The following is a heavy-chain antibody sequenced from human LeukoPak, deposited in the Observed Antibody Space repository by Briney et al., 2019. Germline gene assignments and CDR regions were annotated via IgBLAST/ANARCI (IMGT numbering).Heavy chain of an antibody. Sequence: GGSLRLSCAASGFTFSNYAMTWVRQAPGEGLEWVSTISGGGGDTYYADSARGRFTISRDNSKSTLYLQMNSLRAEDTAIHYCAKVPYSDYGSGRPPFMDVWGQGTTVAVSS. CDR2: ISGGGGDT. J-gene: IGHJ6*02. D-gene: IGHD3-10*01. CDR1: GFTFSNYA. CDR3: AKVPYSDYGSGRPPFMDV. V-gene: IGHV3-23*01.